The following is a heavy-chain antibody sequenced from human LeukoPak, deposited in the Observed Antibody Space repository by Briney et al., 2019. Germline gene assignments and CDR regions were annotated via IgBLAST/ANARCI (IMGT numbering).Heavy chain of an antibody. Sequence: GGSLRLSCAASGFTFSSYTMSWVRQTPGKGLEWVSAISGSGGSPYYADSAKGRFTISRDKSKNTLYLIMYSLRAEDTAVYYCAKVSETEESYYDILTVPAFDYWGQGTLVTVSS. V-gene: IGHV3-23*01. CDR1: GFTFSSYT. J-gene: IGHJ4*02. D-gene: IGHD3-9*01. CDR2: ISGSGGSP. CDR3: AKVSETEESYYDILTVPAFDY.